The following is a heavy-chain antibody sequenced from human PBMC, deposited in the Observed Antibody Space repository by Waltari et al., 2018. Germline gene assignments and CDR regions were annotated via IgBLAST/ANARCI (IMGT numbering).Heavy chain of an antibody. CDR3: MTLPIFGLVIKNY. V-gene: IGHV1-69-2*01. D-gene: IGHD3-3*01. Sequence: EVHLTQSGAEVKKPGATVKISCKASGYSFTDQFLHGVRQAPGKGPEWIGRVDPEDGETTLAEKVEGRVTITADTSTDTAYMDLSRLRSEDTALYYCMTLPIFGLVIKNYWGQGTLVTVSS. CDR2: VDPEDGET. J-gene: IGHJ1*01. CDR1: GYSFTDQF.